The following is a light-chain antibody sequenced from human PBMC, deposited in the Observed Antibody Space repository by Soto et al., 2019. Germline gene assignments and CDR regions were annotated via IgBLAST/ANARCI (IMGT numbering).Light chain of an antibody. CDR3: SSYTRDSARYV. CDR1: SSDY. CDR2: EVS. Sequence: QSALTRPASVSGSPGQSITISCAATSSDYVSWYQQHPGKAPKLIIYEVSNRPTGVSNRFSGSKSGNTASLIISGLQADDEADYYCSSYTRDSARYVFGSGTKLTVL. J-gene: IGLJ1*01. V-gene: IGLV2-14*01.